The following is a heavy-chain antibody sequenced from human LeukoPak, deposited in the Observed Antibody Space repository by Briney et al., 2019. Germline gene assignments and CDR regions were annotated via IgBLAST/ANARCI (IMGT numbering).Heavy chain of an antibody. CDR2: IIPIFGTA. CDR3: TTRSCGTGACSSSFYYYYGLHF. Sequence: SVKVSCKASGDSISNFAVSWVRQAPGQGLEWMGGIIPIFGTAHYAQKFQGRVTITADESTSTTYMELSSLKSEDTAIYYCTTRSCGTGACSSSFYYYYGLHFWGQGTTVSVSS. J-gene: IGHJ6*02. D-gene: IGHD3-16*01. CDR1: GDSISNFA. V-gene: IGHV1-69*13.